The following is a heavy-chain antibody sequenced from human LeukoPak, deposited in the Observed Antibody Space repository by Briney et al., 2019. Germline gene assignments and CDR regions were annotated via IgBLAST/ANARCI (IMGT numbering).Heavy chain of an antibody. CDR3: ARDLTGGALDS. V-gene: IGHV4-39*07. CDR1: GGSVSSSNFY. D-gene: IGHD3-16*01. J-gene: IGHJ4*02. CDR2: IYYTGRT. Sequence: RSETLSLTCTVSGGSVSSSNFYWAWIRQPPGRGLEWIGIIYYTGRTYYNPPLKSRVTISVDTSKNQFSLRLNSVTAADTAVYYCARDLTGGALDSWGQGTLVTVSS.